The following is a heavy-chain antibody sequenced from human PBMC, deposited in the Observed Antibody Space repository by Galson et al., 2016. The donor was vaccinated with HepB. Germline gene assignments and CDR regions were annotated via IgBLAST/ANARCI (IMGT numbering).Heavy chain of an antibody. CDR2: IYHSGRT. CDR3: ARVSNGPRFDY. D-gene: IGHD2-8*01. V-gene: IGHV4-30-2*01. Sequence: TLSLTCAVSSGSISSGGYSWSWIRQPPEKGLEWIGYIYHSGRTSYNPSLKNRVTISVDRSKNQFSLKLSSVTAADTAVYFCARVSNGPRFDYWGQGTLGTVSS. CDR1: SGSISSGGYS. J-gene: IGHJ4*02.